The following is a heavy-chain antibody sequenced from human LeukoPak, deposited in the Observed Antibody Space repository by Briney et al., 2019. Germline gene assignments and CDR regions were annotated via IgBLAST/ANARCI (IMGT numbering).Heavy chain of an antibody. CDR2: IIPIFGTA. CDR3: ARGTTVTTAVLVPDDAFDI. Sequence: SVKVSCKASGGTFSSYAISWVRQAPGQGLEWMGGIIPIFGTANYAQKFQGRVTITADESTSTAYMELTSLKSEDTAVYYCARGTTVTTAVLVPDDAFDIWGQGTMVTVSS. V-gene: IGHV1-69*13. CDR1: GGTFSSYA. D-gene: IGHD4-17*01. J-gene: IGHJ3*02.